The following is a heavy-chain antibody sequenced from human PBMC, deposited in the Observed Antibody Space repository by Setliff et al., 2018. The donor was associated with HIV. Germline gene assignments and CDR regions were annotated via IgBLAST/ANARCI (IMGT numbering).Heavy chain of an antibody. J-gene: IGHJ3*02. CDR1: GGSISSDSYY. V-gene: IGHV4-61*02. CDR2: IYTSGSS. D-gene: IGHD3-22*01. CDR3: AREKTVDYYDSIDAFDI. Sequence: SETLSLTCTVSGGSISSDSYYWSWIRQPAGKGLEWIGRIYTSGSSNYNPSLKSRVTISVDTSKNQFSVKLSSVSAADTAVYYCAREKTVDYYDSIDAFDIWGQGTMVTVSS.